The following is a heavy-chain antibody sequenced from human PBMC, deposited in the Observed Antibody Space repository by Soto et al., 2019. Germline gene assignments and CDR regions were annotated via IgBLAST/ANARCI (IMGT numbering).Heavy chain of an antibody. CDR2: IYYSGST. J-gene: IGHJ5*02. CDR3: ARRPPHPQLVADWFDP. CDR1: GGSISSSSYY. Sequence: PSETQFLTCTVSGGSISSSSYYWGWISQPPGKGLEWIGSIYYSGSTYYNPSLKSRVTISVDTSKNQFSLKLSSVTAADTAVYYCARRPPHPQLVADWFDPWGQGTLVTVSS. V-gene: IGHV4-39*01. D-gene: IGHD6-25*01.